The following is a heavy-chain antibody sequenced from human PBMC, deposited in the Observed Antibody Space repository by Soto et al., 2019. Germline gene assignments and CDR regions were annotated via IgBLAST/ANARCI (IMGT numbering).Heavy chain of an antibody. D-gene: IGHD5-18*01. Sequence: EVQLVESGGGLVHPGGSLRLSCAASGFTFSTYWMYWVRQAPGKGLGWVSRINNGGSRTIYADSVKGRFTVSRENAKNTLYLQMNSLRAEDTALYYCAKSGSSYGYECGMDVWGQGTTVTVSS. CDR1: GFTFSTYW. J-gene: IGHJ6*02. CDR3: AKSGSSYGYECGMDV. V-gene: IGHV3-74*01. CDR2: INNGGSRT.